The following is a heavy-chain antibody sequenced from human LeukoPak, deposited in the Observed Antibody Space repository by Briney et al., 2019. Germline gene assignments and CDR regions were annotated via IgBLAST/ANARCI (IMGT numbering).Heavy chain of an antibody. CDR2: IYSGGST. J-gene: IGHJ4*02. CDR1: GFTVSSNN. D-gene: IGHD5-12*01. CDR3: ARLRGYSGYDFQYYFDY. Sequence: SGGSLRLSCAASGFTVSSNNMSWVRQAPGKGLEWVSVIYSGGSTYYADSVKGRFTISRDNSKNTLYLQMNSLRAEDTAVYYCARLRGYSGYDFQYYFDYWGQGTLVTVSS. V-gene: IGHV3-53*01.